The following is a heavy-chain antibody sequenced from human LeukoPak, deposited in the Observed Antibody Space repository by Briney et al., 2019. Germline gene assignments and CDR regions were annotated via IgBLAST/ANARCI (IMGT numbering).Heavy chain of an antibody. V-gene: IGHV4-61*05. Sequence: SETLSLTCTVSGGSISSTSYYWGWIRQPPGKGLEWIGYIYYSGSTNYNPSLKSRVTISVDTSKNQFSLKLSSVTAADTAVYYCARAPLFRAARNYGMDVWGQGTTVTVSS. J-gene: IGHJ6*02. CDR2: IYYSGST. D-gene: IGHD2-15*01. CDR3: ARAPLFRAARNYGMDV. CDR1: GGSISSTSYY.